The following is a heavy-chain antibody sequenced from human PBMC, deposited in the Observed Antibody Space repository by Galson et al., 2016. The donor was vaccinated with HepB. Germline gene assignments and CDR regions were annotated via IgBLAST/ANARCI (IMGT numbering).Heavy chain of an antibody. J-gene: IGHJ5*02. D-gene: IGHD2-15*01. CDR2: VSFDGSKE. CDR1: GFIFSSYG. V-gene: IGHV3-33*05. CDR3: ARDRVVAAKYNWSTP. Sequence: SLRLSCAASGFIFSSYGMHWVRQSPGKGLEWVALVSFDGSKEYYADSVKGRFTISRDNSNNTMYLQMNSLRAEDTAIYYCARDRVVAAKYNWSTPGAREPWSPSPQ.